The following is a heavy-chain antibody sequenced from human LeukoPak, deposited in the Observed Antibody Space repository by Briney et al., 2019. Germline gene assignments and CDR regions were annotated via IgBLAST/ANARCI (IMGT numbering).Heavy chain of an antibody. CDR3: ARGLRGDSTFDY. V-gene: IGHV1-18*01. CDR1: GYTFTSYG. CDR2: ISAYNGNT. Sequence: ASVKVACNASGYTFTSYGISWVRQAPGQGLEWMGWISAYNGNTNYAQKLQGRVTMTTDTSTSTAYMELRSLRSDDTAVYYCARGLRGDSTFDYWGQGTLVTVSS. D-gene: IGHD2-21*02. J-gene: IGHJ4*02.